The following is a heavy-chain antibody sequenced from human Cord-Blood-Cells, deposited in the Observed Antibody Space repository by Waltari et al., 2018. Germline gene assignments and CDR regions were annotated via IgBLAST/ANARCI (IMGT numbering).Heavy chain of an antibody. Sequence: QLQLQESGPGLVKPSETLSLTCTVSGGSISSSSYYWGWIRQPPGKGLEWIGSIYYSGSTYYNPSLKSRVTISVDTSKNQFSLKLSSVTAADTAVYYCARRKVFGDYDYWGQGTLVTVSS. CDR2: IYYSGST. J-gene: IGHJ4*02. D-gene: IGHD4-17*01. V-gene: IGHV4-39*01. CDR3: ARRKVFGDYDY. CDR1: GGSISSSSYY.